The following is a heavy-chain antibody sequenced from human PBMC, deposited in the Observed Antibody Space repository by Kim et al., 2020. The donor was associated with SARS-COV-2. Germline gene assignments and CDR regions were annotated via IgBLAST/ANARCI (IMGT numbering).Heavy chain of an antibody. D-gene: IGHD5-12*01. J-gene: IGHJ4*02. CDR1: GFTFSSYA. V-gene: IGHV3-23*01. CDR2: ISGSSGST. Sequence: GGSLRLSCAASGFTFSSYAMSWVRQAPGKGLEWVSAISGSSGSTYYADSVKGRLTISRDNSKNTLYLQMKSLRAEDTAVYYCAKRGSVVATSAPFDYWGQGTLVTVSS. CDR3: AKRGSVVATSAPFDY.